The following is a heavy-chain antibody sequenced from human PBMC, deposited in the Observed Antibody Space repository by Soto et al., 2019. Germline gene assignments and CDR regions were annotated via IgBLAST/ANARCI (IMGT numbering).Heavy chain of an antibody. J-gene: IGHJ4*02. V-gene: IGHV4-59*01. Sequence: SETLSLTCTVSGGSISSYYWSWIRQPPGKGLEWIGYIYYSGSTNYNPSLKSRVTISVDTSKNQFSLKLSSVTAADTAVYYCARVRAEYSGYVFDYWGQGTLVTVSS. CDR1: GGSISSYY. CDR2: IYYSGST. CDR3: ARVRAEYSGYVFDY. D-gene: IGHD5-12*01.